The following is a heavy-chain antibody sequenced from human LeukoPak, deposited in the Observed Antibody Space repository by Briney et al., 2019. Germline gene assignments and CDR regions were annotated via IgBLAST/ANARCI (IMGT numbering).Heavy chain of an antibody. CDR2: ISGSGGST. J-gene: IGHJ3*02. CDR3: AKDQDSSGWYEVAFDI. V-gene: IGHV3-23*01. D-gene: IGHD6-19*01. Sequence: GGSLRLSCAASGFTFSSYAMSWVRQAPGKGLEWVSAISGSGGSTYYADSVKGRFTISRDNSKNTLYLQMNSLRAEDTAVYYWAKDQDSSGWYEVAFDIWGQGTMVTVSS. CDR1: GFTFSSYA.